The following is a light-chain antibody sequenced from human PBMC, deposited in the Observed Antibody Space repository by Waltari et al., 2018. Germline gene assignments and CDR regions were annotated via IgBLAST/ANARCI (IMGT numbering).Light chain of an antibody. CDR2: AAS. CDR3: QQTKSIPYT. J-gene: IGKJ2*01. V-gene: IGKV1-12*01. Sequence: IQMTPSPSSVSASVGDRGTSTCRASQDIGTYLAWYQQKPGKAPRTLIYAASILQSGVPSRFSGGGSGTDFTLTITSLQPEDFAIYYCQQTKSIPYTFGQGTKLGIK. CDR1: QDIGTY.